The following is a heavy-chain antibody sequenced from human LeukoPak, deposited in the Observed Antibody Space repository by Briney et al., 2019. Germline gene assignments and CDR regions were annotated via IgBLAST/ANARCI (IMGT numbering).Heavy chain of an antibody. Sequence: PSETLSLTCTVSGGSISGYYWSWLRQPPGKGLEWIGYIYYIGSTNHNLSLKRRVSMSVDRSTNQFFLKVRSVTAADTAMYYCARVSPHPWIRATADLDYWGQGALVTVSS. CDR3: ARVSPHPWIRATADLDY. D-gene: IGHD6-13*01. J-gene: IGHJ4*02. CDR1: GGSISGYY. V-gene: IGHV4-59*12. CDR2: IYYIGST.